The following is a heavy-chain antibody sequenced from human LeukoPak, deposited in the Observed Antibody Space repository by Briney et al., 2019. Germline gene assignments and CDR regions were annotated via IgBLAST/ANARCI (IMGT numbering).Heavy chain of an antibody. J-gene: IGHJ5*02. D-gene: IGHD2-2*01. Sequence: PSETLSLTCGVYDGSFGGYHWNWIRQPPGKRLEWVGEITYGGSTNYNPSLRSRVTMSVDTSKKQFSLQLISVISADTAVYYCVRGRYCSSANCYDYFDTWGPGTHVSVSS. CDR1: DGSFGGYH. V-gene: IGHV4-34*01. CDR2: ITYGGST. CDR3: VRGRYCSSANCYDYFDT.